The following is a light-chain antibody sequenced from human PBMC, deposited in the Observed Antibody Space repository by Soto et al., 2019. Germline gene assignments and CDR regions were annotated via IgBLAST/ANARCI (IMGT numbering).Light chain of an antibody. CDR3: QQYGSSPRT. CDR1: QSISSNY. V-gene: IGKV3-20*01. J-gene: IGKJ1*01. CDR2: GAS. Sequence: EIVLTQSPGTLSMSPGERATLSCRASQSISSNYLAWYQQKPGQAPRLLIYGASSRATGIPDRFSGSGSGTDFTLTISILEAEDFAVYYCQQYGSSPRTFGQGTKVEFK.